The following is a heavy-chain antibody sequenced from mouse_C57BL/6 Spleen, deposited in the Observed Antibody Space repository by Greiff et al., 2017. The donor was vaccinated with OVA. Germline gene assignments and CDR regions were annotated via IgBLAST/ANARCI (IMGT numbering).Heavy chain of an antibody. CDR2: ISSGISTI. J-gene: IGHJ2*01. D-gene: IGHD2-3*01. V-gene: IGHV5-17*01. CDR1: GFTFSDYG. Sequence: EVMLVESGGGLLKPGGSLKLSCAASGFTFSDYGMHWVRQAPEKGLEWVAYISSGISTIYYADTVKGRFTISRDNAKNTMFLQMTSLRSEDTAMYYCARRDGYYSFDYRGKGTTLTVSS. CDR3: ARRDGYYSFDY.